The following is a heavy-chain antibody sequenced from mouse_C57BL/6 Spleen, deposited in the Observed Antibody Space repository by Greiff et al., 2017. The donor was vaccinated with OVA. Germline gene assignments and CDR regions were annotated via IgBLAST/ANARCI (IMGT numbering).Heavy chain of an antibody. D-gene: IGHD1-1*01. CDR1: GYTFTSYT. CDR3: ARSGYYGSSFDY. CDR2: INPSSGYT. J-gene: IGHJ2*01. Sequence: QVQLKESGAELARPGASVKMSCKASGYTFTSYTMHWVKQRPGQGLEWIGYINPSSGYTKYNQKFKDKATLTADKSSSTAYMQLSSLTSEDSAVYYCARSGYYGSSFDYWGQGTTLTVSS. V-gene: IGHV1-4*01.